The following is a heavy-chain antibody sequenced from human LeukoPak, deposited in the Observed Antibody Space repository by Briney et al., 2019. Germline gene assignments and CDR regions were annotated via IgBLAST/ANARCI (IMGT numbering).Heavy chain of an antibody. CDR1: DYSIGSGYS. CDR2: ISHDGTT. Sequence: PSETLSLTCTVSDYSIGSGYSWGWIRQPPGKGLEWIATISHDGTTFYNPSLKSRVTMTLATSRNQFSLRLSSVTAADTAVYYCARDLSVYYYYYFDFWGQGTLVTVSS. D-gene: IGHD3-22*01. V-gene: IGHV4-38-2*02. J-gene: IGHJ4*02. CDR3: ARDLSVYYYYYFDF.